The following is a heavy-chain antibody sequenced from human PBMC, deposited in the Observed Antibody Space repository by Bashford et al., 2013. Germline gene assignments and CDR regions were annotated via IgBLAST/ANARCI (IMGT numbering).Heavy chain of an antibody. CDR1: GGSISSGDYY. V-gene: IGHV4-39*01. D-gene: IGHD6-6*01. CDR3: ARLLRAARRGFDY. CDR2: IYYSGST. J-gene: IGHJ4*02. Sequence: SETLSLTCTVSGGSISSGDYYWSWIRQPPGKGLEWIGSIYYSGSTYYNPSLKSRVTISVDTSKNQFSLKLSSVTAADTAVYYCARLLRAARRGFDYWGQGTLVTVSS.